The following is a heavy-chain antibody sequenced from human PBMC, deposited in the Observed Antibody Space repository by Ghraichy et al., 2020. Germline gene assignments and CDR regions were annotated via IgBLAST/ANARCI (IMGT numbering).Heavy chain of an antibody. V-gene: IGHV3-23*01. Sequence: GGSLRLSCAASGFTFSCYAMSWVRQAPGKGLEWVSAISGSGGTTYYADSVKGRFTISRDNSKNTLYLQMNSLRADDTAVYYCAKAIAALPFDYWGQGTLVTVSS. CDR1: GFTFSCYA. CDR2: ISGSGGTT. CDR3: AKAIAALPFDY. D-gene: IGHD6-13*01. J-gene: IGHJ4*02.